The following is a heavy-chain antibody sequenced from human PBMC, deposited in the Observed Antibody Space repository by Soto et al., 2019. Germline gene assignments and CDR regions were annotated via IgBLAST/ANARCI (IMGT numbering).Heavy chain of an antibody. CDR1: GFTLSNYA. CDR3: AKQAGYSSDPFDY. CDR2: SSGGGGTT. J-gene: IGHJ4*02. Sequence: GGSLRLSCAASGFTLSNYAMSWVGRAPGKGLEWVSISSGGGGTTYYADSVKGRFTIARDNSKNTVHLQINSLRVEDTAVYYCAKQAGYSSDPFDYWGQGTLVTVSS. D-gene: IGHD6-19*01. V-gene: IGHV3-23*01.